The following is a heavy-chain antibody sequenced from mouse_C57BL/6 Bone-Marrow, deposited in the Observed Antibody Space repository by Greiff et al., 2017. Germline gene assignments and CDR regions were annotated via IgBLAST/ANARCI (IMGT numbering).Heavy chain of an antibody. CDR2: IYPRDGST. CDR3: ARRYDYGGAWFAY. Sequence: VQLQESDAELVKPGASVKISCKVSGYTFTDHTIPWMKQRPEQGLEWIGYIYPRDGSTKYNEKFKGKATLTADKSSSTAYMQLNSLTSEDSAVYFCARRYDYGGAWFAYWGQGTLVTVSA. D-gene: IGHD2-4*01. V-gene: IGHV1-78*01. CDR1: GYTFTDHT. J-gene: IGHJ3*01.